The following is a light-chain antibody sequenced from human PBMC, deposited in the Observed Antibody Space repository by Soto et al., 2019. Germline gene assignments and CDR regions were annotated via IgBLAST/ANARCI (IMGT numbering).Light chain of an antibody. CDR3: QQLHSYPLT. CDR1: QGIDSF. V-gene: IGKV1-9*01. Sequence: DIQLTQSPSFLSASIGDRVTITCRASQGIDSFLAWYQQKPGKAPNVLIYAASTLQSVVPSRFSGSGSGTEFTLTISSLQPEDFATYYCQQLHSYPLTFGGGTKVGIK. J-gene: IGKJ4*01. CDR2: AAS.